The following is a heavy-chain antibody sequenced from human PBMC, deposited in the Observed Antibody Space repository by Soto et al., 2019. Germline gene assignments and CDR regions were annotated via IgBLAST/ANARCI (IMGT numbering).Heavy chain of an antibody. CDR2: INPNSGGT. Sequence: QVQLVQSGAEVKKPGASVKVSCKASGYTFTGYYMHWVRQAPGQGLEWMGWINPNSGGTNYAQKFQDWVTMTRDTSISTAYMELSRLRSDDTAVYYCARGYCSGGSCYDFDYWGQGTLVTVSS. V-gene: IGHV1-2*04. CDR3: ARGYCSGGSCYDFDY. D-gene: IGHD2-15*01. CDR1: GYTFTGYY. J-gene: IGHJ4*02.